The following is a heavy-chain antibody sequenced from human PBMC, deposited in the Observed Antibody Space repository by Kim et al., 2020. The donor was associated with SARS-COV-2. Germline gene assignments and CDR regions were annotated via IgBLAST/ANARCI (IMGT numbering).Heavy chain of an antibody. J-gene: IGHJ5*02. V-gene: IGHV1-58*01. Sequence: NTNYAQKFQERVTITRDMSTSTAYMELSSLRSEDTAMYYCAAAGGPPGPWGQGTLVTVSS. CDR2: NT. CDR3: AAAGGPPGP. D-gene: IGHD3-10*01.